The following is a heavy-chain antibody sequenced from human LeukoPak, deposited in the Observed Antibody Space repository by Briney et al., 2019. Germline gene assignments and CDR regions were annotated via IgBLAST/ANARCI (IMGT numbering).Heavy chain of an antibody. J-gene: IGHJ3*02. D-gene: IGHD3-22*01. V-gene: IGHV3-30*04. CDR1: GFTFSSYA. CDR3: AGGDHYYDSSGYYAFDI. Sequence: GGSLRLSCAASGFTFSSYAMHWVRQAPGKGLEWVAVISYDGSNKYYADSVKGRFTISRDNSKNTLYLQMNSLRAEDTAVYYCAGGDHYYDSSGYYAFDIWGQGTMVTVSS. CDR2: ISYDGSNK.